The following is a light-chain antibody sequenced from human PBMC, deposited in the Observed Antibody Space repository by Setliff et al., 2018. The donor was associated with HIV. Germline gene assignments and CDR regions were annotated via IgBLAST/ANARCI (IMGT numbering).Light chain of an antibody. J-gene: IGLJ1*01. CDR1: SNGIGFYDY. Sequence: QSALAQPPSASGSVGQSVTISCTGTSNGIGFYDYVSWYQQHPGKAPKLMIYEVSKRPSGVPDRFSGSKSVNTASLTVSGLQAEDEADYYCSSYAGRNNYVFGTGTKVTVL. V-gene: IGLV2-8*01. CDR3: SSYAGRNNYV. CDR2: EVS.